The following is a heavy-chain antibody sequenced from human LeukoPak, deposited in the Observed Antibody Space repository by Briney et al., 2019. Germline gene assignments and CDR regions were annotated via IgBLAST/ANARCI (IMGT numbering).Heavy chain of an antibody. CDR3: ARQGGITVFGVAQPGGAFDI. CDR1: GDTFTSDA. Sequence: SVKVSCKTSGDTFTSDAISWVRQAPAQGLEWMGGIIPIFGTAKYAQKVQGRVTMSTDESTSTAYMELSSLRSEDSAVYYCARQGGITVFGVAQPGGAFDIWGQGTMVTVSS. D-gene: IGHD3-3*01. J-gene: IGHJ3*02. V-gene: IGHV1-69*05. CDR2: IIPIFGTA.